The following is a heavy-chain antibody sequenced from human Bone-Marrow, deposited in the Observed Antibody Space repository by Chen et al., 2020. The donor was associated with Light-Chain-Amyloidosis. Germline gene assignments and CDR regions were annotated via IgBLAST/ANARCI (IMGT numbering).Heavy chain of an antibody. CDR2: FSYGETT. CDR1: GGSMSSSRYY. V-gene: IGHV4-39*01. CDR3: ARHTYGYSPPYYFDY. J-gene: IGHJ4*02. D-gene: IGHD5-18*01. Sequence: QVQLQESGPGLVKPSETLSLTCAVSGGSMSSSRYYWGWIRQAPGQGLEWIAIFSYGETTYYNPPLNSRVTISVDTSKNQFSLKLISVTAADTAVYYCARHTYGYSPPYYFDYWGQGTLVTVSS.